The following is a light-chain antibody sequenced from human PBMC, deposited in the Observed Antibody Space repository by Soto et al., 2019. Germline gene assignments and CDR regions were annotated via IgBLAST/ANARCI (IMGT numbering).Light chain of an antibody. CDR2: GAS. CDR1: QSVSSN. Sequence: EIVMTQSPATLSVSPGERATLSCRASQSVSSNLAWYQQKPGQAPRLLIYGASTRATGIPARFSGSGSGTEFTRTISSLQSEDFAVYYCQKYNNWPPTFGQGTKLEIK. V-gene: IGKV3-15*01. J-gene: IGKJ2*01. CDR3: QKYNNWPPT.